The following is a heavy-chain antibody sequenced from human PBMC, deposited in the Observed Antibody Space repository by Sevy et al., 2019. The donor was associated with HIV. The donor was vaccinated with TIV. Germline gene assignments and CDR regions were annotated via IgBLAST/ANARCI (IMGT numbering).Heavy chain of an antibody. CDR2: IYHSGST. D-gene: IGHD3-10*01. V-gene: IGHV4-30-2*01. J-gene: IGHJ4*02. CDR1: GGSISSGGYS. CDR3: ASSYGSGSYFDY. Sequence: SETLSLTCAVSGGSISSGGYSWSWIRQPPGKGLEWFGYIYHSGSTYYNPSLKSRVTISVDGSKNQFSLKLSSVTAADTAVYYCASSYGSGSYFDYWGQGTLVTVSS.